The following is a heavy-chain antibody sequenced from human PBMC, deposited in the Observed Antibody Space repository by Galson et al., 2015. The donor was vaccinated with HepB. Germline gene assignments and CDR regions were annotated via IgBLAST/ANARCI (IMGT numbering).Heavy chain of an antibody. D-gene: IGHD2-21*01. V-gene: IGHV4-59*08. CDR2: IYYSGST. J-gene: IGHJ2*01. CDR1: GGSISSYY. CDR3: ARRLSWVRYWYLDL. Sequence: TLSLTCTVSGGSISSYYWSWIRQPPGKGLEWIGYIYYSGSTNYNPSLKSRVTISVDTSKNQFSLKLSSVTAADTAVYYCARRLSWVRYWYLDLWGRGTLVTVSS.